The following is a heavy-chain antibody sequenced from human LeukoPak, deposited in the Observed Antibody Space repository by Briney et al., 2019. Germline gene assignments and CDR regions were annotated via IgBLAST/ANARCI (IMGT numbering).Heavy chain of an antibody. V-gene: IGHV3-23*01. CDR2: ISGSGGST. CDR1: GFTFSSYA. Sequence: QTGGSLRLSCAASGFTFSSYAMSWVRQAPGKGLEWVSAISGSGGSTYYADSVKGRFTISRDNSKNTLYLQMNSLRAEDTAVYYRAKGLSSGWVGNFDYWGQGTLVTVSS. J-gene: IGHJ4*02. D-gene: IGHD6-19*01. CDR3: AKGLSSGWVGNFDY.